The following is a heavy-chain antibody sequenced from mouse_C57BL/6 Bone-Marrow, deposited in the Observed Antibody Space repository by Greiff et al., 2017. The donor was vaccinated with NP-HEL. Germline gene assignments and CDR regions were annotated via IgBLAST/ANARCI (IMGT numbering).Heavy chain of an antibody. Sequence: DVHLVESGGGLVQPGGSLSLSCAASGFTFTDYYMSWVRQPPGKALEWLGFIRNKANGYTTEYSASVKGRFTISRDNSQSILYLQMNALRAEDSATYYCARYRVLRPSWYFDVWGTGTTVTVSS. J-gene: IGHJ1*03. D-gene: IGHD1-2*01. CDR2: IRNKANGYTT. CDR3: ARYRVLRPSWYFDV. CDR1: GFTFTDYY. V-gene: IGHV7-3*01.